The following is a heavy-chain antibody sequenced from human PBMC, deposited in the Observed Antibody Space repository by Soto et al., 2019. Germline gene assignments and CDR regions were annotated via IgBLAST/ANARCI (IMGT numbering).Heavy chain of an antibody. Sequence: QVQLVESGGGEVQRGRSLTISCAASGFTFSTYGMHWVRQTPGKGLEWVAVISYDGTNKFYSDSVKGRFTISRDNFKNTLTLQMNSLRADDTAVYSCAKDLQSYGDYDYYCYGMDVWGLGTRVTVSS. V-gene: IGHV3-30*18. D-gene: IGHD4-17*01. CDR3: AKDLQSYGDYDYYCYGMDV. CDR1: GFTFSTYG. J-gene: IGHJ6*02. CDR2: ISYDGTNK.